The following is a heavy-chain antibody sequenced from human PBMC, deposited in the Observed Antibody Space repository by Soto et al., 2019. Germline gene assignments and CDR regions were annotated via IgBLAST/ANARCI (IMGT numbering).Heavy chain of an antibody. CDR1: SGSISSYY. J-gene: IGHJ5*02. CDR2: MYYSGST. CDR3: ARHLGYCSSTSCYPYFDP. V-gene: IGHV4-59*01. Sequence: SETLSLTCTVSSGSISSYYWSWIRQPPGKGLEWIGYMYYSGSTNYNPSLKSRVTISVDTSKNQFFLKLSSVTAADTAVYYCARHLGYCSSTSCYPYFDPWGQGTLVTVAS. D-gene: IGHD2-2*01.